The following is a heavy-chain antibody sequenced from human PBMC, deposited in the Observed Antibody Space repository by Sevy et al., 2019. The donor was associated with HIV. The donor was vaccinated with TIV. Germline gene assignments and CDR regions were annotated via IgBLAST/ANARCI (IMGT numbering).Heavy chain of an antibody. J-gene: IGHJ4*02. CDR2: FDPEDGKR. CDR3: ATTKDYYESSGDPFDY. D-gene: IGHD3-22*01. V-gene: IGHV1-24*01. CDR1: GYTLTKLS. Sequence: ASMKVSCKVSGYTLTKLSMHWVRQVRGKGLEWMGSFDPEDGKRIYAQKFQGRFTMTEDTSTDTGYLDLNSQRSEDSAVYFCATTKDYYESSGDPFDYWGQGTLVTVSS.